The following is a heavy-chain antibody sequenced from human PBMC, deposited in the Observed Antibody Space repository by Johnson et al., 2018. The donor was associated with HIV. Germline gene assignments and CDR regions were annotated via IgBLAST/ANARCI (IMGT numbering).Heavy chain of an antibody. Sequence: VQLVESGGGLVQPGGSLRLSCAASGFTFSSYWMSWVRQAPGKGLEWVANIKQDGSNKYYADSVKGRFTISRDNSKNTLYLQMNSLGAEDTAVYYCAKRYCRGGSCYMGGIDAFDIWGQGTMVTVSS. J-gene: IGHJ3*02. CDR3: AKRYCRGGSCYMGGIDAFDI. CDR2: IKQDGSNK. V-gene: IGHV3-7*03. CDR1: GFTFSSYW. D-gene: IGHD2-15*01.